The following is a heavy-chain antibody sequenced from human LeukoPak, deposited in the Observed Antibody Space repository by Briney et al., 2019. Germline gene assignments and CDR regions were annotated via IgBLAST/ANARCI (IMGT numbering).Heavy chain of an antibody. CDR2: INYNSGSI. V-gene: IGHV3-9*03. CDR3: AKWARCGWYIQGEYFDY. J-gene: IGHJ4*02. Sequence: LSLSCAASGCTFDGYYRHWIRQPPGKGLEWVAGINYNSGSIGYADSVKGRFTISRDNAKNSLYLQVICVSAEDMALYYCAKWARCGWYIQGEYFDYWGQGTLVTVSS. D-gene: IGHD6-19*01. CDR1: GCTFDGYY.